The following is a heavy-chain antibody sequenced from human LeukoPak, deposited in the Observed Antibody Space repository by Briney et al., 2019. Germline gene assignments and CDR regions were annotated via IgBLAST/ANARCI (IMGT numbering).Heavy chain of an antibody. CDR3: ASSDIVVVPAAIQGFGAFDI. CDR1: GGSISSSSYY. D-gene: IGHD2-2*02. CDR2: IYYSGSA. Sequence: TSETLSLTCTVSGGSISSSSYYWGRIRQPPGKGLEGIGSIYYSGSAYHPSLKSRITISVDTSKNQFSLKLSSVTAADTAVYYCASSDIVVVPAAIQGFGAFDIWGQGTMVTVSS. J-gene: IGHJ3*02. V-gene: IGHV4-39*07.